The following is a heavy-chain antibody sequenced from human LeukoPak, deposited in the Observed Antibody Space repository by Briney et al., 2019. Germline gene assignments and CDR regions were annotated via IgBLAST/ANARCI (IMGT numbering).Heavy chain of an antibody. V-gene: IGHV7-4-1*02. D-gene: IGHD3-10*01. Sequence: ASVKVSCKAPGYVFTDYAINWVRQAPGQGLEWMGWINTNTGNPTYAQGFTGRFVFSLDTSVSTAYLQINSLKTEDTAVYYCLRDLRAVEWGQGTLVTVSS. CDR2: INTNTGNP. CDR3: LRDLRAVE. CDR1: GYVFTDYA. J-gene: IGHJ4*02.